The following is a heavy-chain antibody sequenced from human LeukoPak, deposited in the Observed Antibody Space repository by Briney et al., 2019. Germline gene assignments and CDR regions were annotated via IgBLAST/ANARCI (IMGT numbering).Heavy chain of an antibody. D-gene: IGHD3-10*01. CDR2: INPSGGIT. Sequence: ASVKVSCTASGYTFTSYYMHWVRQAPGQGLEWMGIINPSGGITNYAQKFQGRVTMTRYTSASTVYMELSSLRSEDTAVHYCARERGGALDYWGQGTLVTVSS. V-gene: IGHV1-46*01. CDR1: GYTFTSYY. CDR3: ARERGGALDY. J-gene: IGHJ4*02.